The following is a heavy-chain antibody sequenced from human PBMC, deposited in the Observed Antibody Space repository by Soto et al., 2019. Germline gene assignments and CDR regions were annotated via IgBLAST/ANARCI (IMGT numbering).Heavy chain of an antibody. Sequence: GASVKVSCKASGGTFSSYAISWVRQAPGQGLEWMGGIIPIFGTANYAQKFQGRVTITADESTSTAYMELSSLRSEDTAVYYCARDVEDGSGSYTLFDYWGQGTLVTVSS. J-gene: IGHJ4*02. CDR1: GGTFSSYA. V-gene: IGHV1-69*13. D-gene: IGHD3-10*01. CDR3: ARDVEDGSGSYTLFDY. CDR2: IIPIFGTA.